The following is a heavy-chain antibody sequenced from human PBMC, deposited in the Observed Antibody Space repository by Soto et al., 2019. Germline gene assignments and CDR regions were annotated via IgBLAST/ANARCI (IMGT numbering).Heavy chain of an antibody. V-gene: IGHV3-23*01. CDR1: GFTFSTYA. D-gene: IGHD6-19*01. J-gene: IGHJ4*02. CDR3: AKERSSGWSFDY. CDR2: ISGSGDST. Sequence: LRLSCAASGFTFSTYAMNGVRQAPGKGLEWVSGISGSGDSTYYADSVKGRFTVSRDNSKNTLYLQMDSLRAEDTAVFYCAKERSSGWSFDYWGQGTLVTVS.